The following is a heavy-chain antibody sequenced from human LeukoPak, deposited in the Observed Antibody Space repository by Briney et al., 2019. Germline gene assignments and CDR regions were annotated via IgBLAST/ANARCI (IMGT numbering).Heavy chain of an antibody. D-gene: IGHD3-10*01. CDR3: ARGRGAPNTDRDFYYYYYMDV. J-gene: IGHJ6*03. V-gene: IGHV1-18*03. Sequence: ASVKVSCKASGYTFTSYGISWVRQAPGQGLEWMGWISAYNGNTNYAQKLQGRVTMTTDTSTSTAYMELSSLTSEDMALYYCARGRGAPNTDRDFYYYYYMDVWGTGTTVIVSS. CDR2: ISAYNGNT. CDR1: GYTFTSYG.